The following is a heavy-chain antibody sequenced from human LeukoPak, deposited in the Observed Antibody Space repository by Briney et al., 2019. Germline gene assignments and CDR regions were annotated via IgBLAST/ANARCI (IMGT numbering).Heavy chain of an antibody. Sequence: SETLSLTCALPGGSFSGYNWCCICHRPGKGLEWIWEINHSRSTNYNPSVKSRVTISVDTSKNQFSLKLSSVTAADTAVYYCARLPQRYYYYYMDDWGKGTTVTISS. CDR2: INHSRST. CDR1: GGSFSGYN. CDR3: ARLPQRYYYYYMDD. J-gene: IGHJ6*03. V-gene: IGHV4-34*01.